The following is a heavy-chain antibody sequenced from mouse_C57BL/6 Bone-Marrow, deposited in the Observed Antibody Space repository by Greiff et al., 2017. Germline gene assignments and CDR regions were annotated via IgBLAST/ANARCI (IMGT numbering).Heavy chain of an antibody. D-gene: IGHD2-2*01. CDR2: IYPRSGNT. CDR3: ARWLRDAMDY. J-gene: IGHJ4*01. Sequence: QVQLQQSGAELARPGASVKLSCKASGYTFTSYGISWVKQSPGQGLEWIGEIYPRSGNTYYNEKFKGKATLTADKSSSTAYMELRSLTSEDSAVYFCARWLRDAMDYWGQGTSVTVSS. V-gene: IGHV1-81*01. CDR1: GYTFTSYG.